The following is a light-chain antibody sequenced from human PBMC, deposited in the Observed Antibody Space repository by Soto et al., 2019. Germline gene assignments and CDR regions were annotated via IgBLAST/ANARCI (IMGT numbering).Light chain of an antibody. Sequence: DIQMTQSPSTLSASVGDRVAITCRASQSISGWLAWYQQRPGEGPNLLIYKASTLESGVPSRFSGSGSGTEFTLTISSLEPDDFATYYCQQFISYPLTFGGGTKVDIK. CDR2: KAS. CDR1: QSISGW. V-gene: IGKV1-5*03. CDR3: QQFISYPLT. J-gene: IGKJ4*01.